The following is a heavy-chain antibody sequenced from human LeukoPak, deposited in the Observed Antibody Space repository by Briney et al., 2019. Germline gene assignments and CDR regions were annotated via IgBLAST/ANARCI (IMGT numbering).Heavy chain of an antibody. J-gene: IGHJ4*02. CDR3: ARDNYYDSSGLDY. D-gene: IGHD3-22*01. CDR1: GGSFSGYY. V-gene: IGHV4-34*01. CDR2: INHSGST. Sequence: PSETLSLTCAVYGGSFSGYYWSWIRQPPGKGLEWIGEINHSGSTNYNPSLKSRVTMSVDTSKNQSSLKLSSVTAADTAVYYCARDNYYDSSGLDYWGQGTLVTVSS.